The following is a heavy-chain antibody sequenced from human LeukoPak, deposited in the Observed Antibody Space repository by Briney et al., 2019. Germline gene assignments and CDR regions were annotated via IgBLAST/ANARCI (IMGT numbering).Heavy chain of an antibody. CDR3: VRVGGRSSIWGDC. J-gene: IGHJ4*02. D-gene: IGHD3-10*01. CDR2: IKSDGSNS. Sequence: PGGSLRLSCAASGFTFSTYWMHWVRQAPGTGLVWVSRIKSDGSNSNYADCVKGRFTISRDNAKNTLYLQMNSLRAEDTAVYHCVRVGGRSSIWGDCWGQGTLVTVSS. V-gene: IGHV3-74*01. CDR1: GFTFSTYW.